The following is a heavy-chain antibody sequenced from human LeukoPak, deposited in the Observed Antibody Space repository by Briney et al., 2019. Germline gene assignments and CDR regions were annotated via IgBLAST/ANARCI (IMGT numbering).Heavy chain of an antibody. D-gene: IGHD3-3*01. Sequence: SVKVSCKASGGTFSSYAISWVRQAPGQGLEWMGGIIPIFGTANYAQKFQGRVTITADKSTSTAYMELSSLRSEDTAVYYCARGGITIFGVVLSYYYYYMDVWGKGTTVTVSS. CDR2: IIPIFGTA. J-gene: IGHJ6*03. CDR1: GGTFSSYA. CDR3: ARGGITIFGVVLSYYYYYMDV. V-gene: IGHV1-69*06.